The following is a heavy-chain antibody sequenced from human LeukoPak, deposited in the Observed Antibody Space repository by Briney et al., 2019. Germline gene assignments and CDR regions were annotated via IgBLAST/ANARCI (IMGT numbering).Heavy chain of an antibody. Sequence: SETLSLTCTVSGGSISSSSYYWGWIRQPPGKGLEWIGSIYYSGSTYYNPSLKSRVTISVDTSKNQFSLKLSSVTAADTAVYYCVRVSVGATLDYWGQGTLVTVSS. CDR3: VRVSVGATLDY. CDR1: GGSISSSSYY. J-gene: IGHJ4*02. V-gene: IGHV4-39*07. D-gene: IGHD1-26*01. CDR2: IYYSGST.